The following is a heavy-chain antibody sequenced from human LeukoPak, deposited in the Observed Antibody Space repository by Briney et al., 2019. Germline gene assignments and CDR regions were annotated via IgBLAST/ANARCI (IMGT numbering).Heavy chain of an antibody. D-gene: IGHD2-15*01. CDR2: IFYSGTT. V-gene: IGHV4-39*01. CDR1: GGSISSTSSY. J-gene: IGHJ5*02. Sequence: KPSETLSLTCTVSGGSISSTSSYWGWIRQPPGKGLEWIGSIFYSGTTYYNPSLKSRVTISVDTSKNQLSLKLTSVTATDTSVYYCARHEGYCSGGSCYSVRWFDPWGQGTLVTVSS. CDR3: ARHEGYCSGGSCYSVRWFDP.